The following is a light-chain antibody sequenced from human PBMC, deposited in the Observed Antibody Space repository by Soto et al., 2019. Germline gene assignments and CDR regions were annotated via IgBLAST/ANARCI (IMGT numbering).Light chain of an antibody. CDR2: GAS. CDR1: QSVSSD. CDR3: QQYNNLPHT. V-gene: IGKV3-15*01. Sequence: EIVMTQSPATLSVSPGERATLSCRASQSVSSDLAWYLQKPGQAPSLLVYGASTRATGMPARFSGSGSGTELNLTISSLQSEDFAVYFCQQYNNLPHTCGQGTKLDIK. J-gene: IGKJ2*01.